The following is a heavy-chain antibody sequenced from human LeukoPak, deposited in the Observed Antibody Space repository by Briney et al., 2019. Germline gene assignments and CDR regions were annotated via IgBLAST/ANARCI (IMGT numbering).Heavy chain of an antibody. D-gene: IGHD3-10*01. CDR2: IYHSGST. V-gene: IGHV4-38-2*02. CDR1: DYSISNGYY. J-gene: IGHJ4*02. CDR3: ARDSRFGDPLDY. Sequence: PSETLSLTCNVSDYSISNGYYWGWVRQPPGKGLEWIGSIYHSGSTSYNPSLKSRVTISVDTSKNQFSLKLSSVTAADTAVYYCARDSRFGDPLDYWGQGTLVTVSS.